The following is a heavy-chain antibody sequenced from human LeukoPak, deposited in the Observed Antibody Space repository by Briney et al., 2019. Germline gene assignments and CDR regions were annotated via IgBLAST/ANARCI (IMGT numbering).Heavy chain of an antibody. CDR2: ISGSGGST. J-gene: IGHJ4*02. CDR3: AKDLTIPWELLSTY. CDR1: EFTFSNYF. Sequence: GGSLRLSCAASEFTFSNYFMNWVRQAPGKGLEWVSAISGSGGSTYYADSVKGRFTISRDNSKNTLYLQMNSLRAEDTAVYYCAKDLTIPWELLSTYWGQGTLVTVSS. D-gene: IGHD1-26*01. V-gene: IGHV3-23*01.